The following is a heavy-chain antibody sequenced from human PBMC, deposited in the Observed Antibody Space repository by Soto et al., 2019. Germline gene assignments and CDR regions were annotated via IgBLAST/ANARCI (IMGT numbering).Heavy chain of an antibody. J-gene: IGHJ4*02. Sequence: SETLSLNCTVSGGSISSRSYYWGWIRQLPGKGLEWIGSIYYSGSTYYNPSLKSRVTISVDTSKNQFSLKLSSVTAADTAVYYCAWSGVSETFYYGSGSYEDYWGQGTLVTVSS. CDR3: AWSGVSETFYYGSGSYEDY. V-gene: IGHV4-39*01. D-gene: IGHD3-10*01. CDR2: IYYSGST. CDR1: GGSISSRSYY.